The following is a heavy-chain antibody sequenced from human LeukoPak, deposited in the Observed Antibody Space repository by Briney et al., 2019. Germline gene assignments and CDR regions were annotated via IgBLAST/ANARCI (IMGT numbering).Heavy chain of an antibody. J-gene: IGHJ4*02. D-gene: IGHD6-13*01. Sequence: SETLSLTCTVSGGSISSGSYYWSWIRQPAGKGLEWIGRIYTSGSTNNNPSLKSRVTISVDTSKNKFSLKLNSVTAADTAVYYCAREFPPDSSSPRYYFDYWGQGTLVTVSS. V-gene: IGHV4-61*02. CDR2: IYTSGST. CDR1: GGSISSGSYY. CDR3: AREFPPDSSSPRYYFDY.